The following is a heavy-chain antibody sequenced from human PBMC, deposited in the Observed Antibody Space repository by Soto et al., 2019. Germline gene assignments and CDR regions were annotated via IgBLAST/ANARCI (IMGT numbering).Heavy chain of an antibody. D-gene: IGHD3-3*01. V-gene: IGHV3-23*01. CDR2: ISGSGGST. CDR1: GFTFSSYA. J-gene: IGHJ5*02. Sequence: GGSLKLSCAASGFTFSSYAMSWVRQAPGKGLEWVSAISGSGGSTYYADSVKGRFTISRGNSKNTLYLQMNSLRAEDTAVYYCAKILRFLEWHWFDPWGQGTLVTVSS. CDR3: AKILRFLEWHWFDP.